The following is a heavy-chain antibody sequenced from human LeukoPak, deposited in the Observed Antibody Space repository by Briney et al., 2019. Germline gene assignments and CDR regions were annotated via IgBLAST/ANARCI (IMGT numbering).Heavy chain of an antibody. D-gene: IGHD6-6*01. CDR3: ARLEARPPNNYHYGMDV. J-gene: IGHJ6*02. CDR2: IYHTGTS. CDR1: GGSITSSHW. V-gene: IGHV4-4*02. Sequence: KTSETLSLTCAVSGGSITSSHWWSWVRQAPGKGLEWIGDIYHTGTSNYSPSLESRAAISVDKSKNQFSLELNSVTAADSAVYYCARLEARPPNNYHYGMDVWGQGATVTVSS.